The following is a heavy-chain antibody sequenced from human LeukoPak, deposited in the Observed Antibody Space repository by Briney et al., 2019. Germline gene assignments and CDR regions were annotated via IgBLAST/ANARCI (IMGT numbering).Heavy chain of an antibody. CDR3: ATHSYYYGSGSYPHYLDY. Sequence: GGSLRLSCAASGFTFEANGMSWVRKAPGKGWEWVAGFNRNGGSTGYADSVKGRFTISRDNARNALYLQINSLRTEDTALYYSATHSYYYGSGSYPHYLDYWGQGTLVTVSA. V-gene: IGHV3-20*04. D-gene: IGHD3-10*01. J-gene: IGHJ4*02. CDR1: GFTFEANG. CDR2: FNRNGGST.